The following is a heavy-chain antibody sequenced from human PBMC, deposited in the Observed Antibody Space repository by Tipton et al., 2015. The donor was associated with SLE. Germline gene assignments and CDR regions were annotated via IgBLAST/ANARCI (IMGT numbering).Heavy chain of an antibody. J-gene: IGHJ3*02. D-gene: IGHD1-26*01. CDR2: MFYSGTP. Sequence: TLSLTCSVSGGSIRSHYWTWIRQAPGKGLECVGFMFYSGTPHYNPSLKSRVTISVDSSKNEFSLRLTSVIAADTAVYYCARTLGAIAHTVYDAFDIWGQGKMVTVSS. CDR1: GGSIRSHY. V-gene: IGHV4-59*11. CDR3: ARTLGAIAHTVYDAFDI.